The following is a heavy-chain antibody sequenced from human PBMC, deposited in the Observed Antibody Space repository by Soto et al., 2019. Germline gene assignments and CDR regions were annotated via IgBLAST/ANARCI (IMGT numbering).Heavy chain of an antibody. CDR3: ARGRVGLRFLEWFHPPLDY. D-gene: IGHD3-3*01. J-gene: IGHJ4*02. CDR1: GYTFTSYG. Sequence: QVQLVQSGAEVKKPGASVKVSCKASGYTFTSYGISWVRQAPGQGLEWMGWISAYSGNTNYAQKLQGIVTMTTDTSNSKAYMELRSLRSDDTAVYYCARGRVGLRFLEWFHPPLDYGGQGTLVTVSS. V-gene: IGHV1-18*04. CDR2: ISAYSGNT.